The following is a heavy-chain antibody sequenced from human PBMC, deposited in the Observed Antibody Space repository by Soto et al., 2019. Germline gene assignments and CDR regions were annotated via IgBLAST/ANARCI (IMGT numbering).Heavy chain of an antibody. J-gene: IGHJ3*02. CDR2: ISAYNGNT. CDR1: GYTFTNFG. D-gene: IGHD3-10*01. V-gene: IGHV1-18*01. CDR3: AAIRDITMVRGVIWSPYKDAFDI. Sequence: ASVKVSCKASGYTFTNFGISWVRQAPGQGLEWMGWISAYNGNTNYAQNFQGRVTMTTDTSTSTAYMELRSLRSDDTAVYYCAAIRDITMVRGVIWSPYKDAFDIWGQGTMVTVSS.